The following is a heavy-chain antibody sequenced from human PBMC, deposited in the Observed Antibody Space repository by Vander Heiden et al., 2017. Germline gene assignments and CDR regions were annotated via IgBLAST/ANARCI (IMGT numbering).Heavy chain of an antibody. CDR2: IYYSGST. CDR3: ASLYGDSNFDY. D-gene: IGHD4-17*01. J-gene: IGHJ4*02. Sequence: QVQLQESGPGLMKPSQTLSLPCTVSGGSISSGGYYWSWIRQHPGKGLEWIGYIYYSGSTYYNPSLKSRVTISVDTSKNQFSLKLSSVTAADTAVYYCASLYGDSNFDYWGQGTLVTVSS. V-gene: IGHV4-31*03. CDR1: GGSISSGGYY.